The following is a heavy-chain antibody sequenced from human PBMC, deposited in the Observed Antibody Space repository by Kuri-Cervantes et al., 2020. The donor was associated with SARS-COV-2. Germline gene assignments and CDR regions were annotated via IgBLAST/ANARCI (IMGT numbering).Heavy chain of an antibody. Sequence: ASVKVSCKSSGYTFTSYGISWVRQAPGQGLEWMGWISAYNGNTNYAQKLQGRVTMTTDTSTSTAYMELRSLRSDDTAVYYCARGEGAAPDLDAFDIWGQGTMVTVSS. J-gene: IGHJ3*02. V-gene: IGHV1-18*01. CDR3: ARGEGAAPDLDAFDI. CDR1: GYTFTSYG. CDR2: ISAYNGNT. D-gene: IGHD1-26*01.